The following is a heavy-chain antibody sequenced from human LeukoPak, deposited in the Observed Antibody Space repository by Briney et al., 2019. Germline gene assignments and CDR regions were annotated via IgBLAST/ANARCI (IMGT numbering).Heavy chain of an antibody. CDR2: VYYTGST. D-gene: IGHD3-10*01. CDR1: TDSITTYY. V-gene: IGHV4-59*01. J-gene: IGHJ4*02. Sequence: SETLSLTCTVSTDSITTYYWTWVRQPPGKGLEYIGYVYYTGSTNYNPSLKSRVTISLHTSKNQSSLKLTSVTAADTAVYCCARDPPGSGSYLDYWGQGTLVTVSS. CDR3: ARDPPGSGSYLDY.